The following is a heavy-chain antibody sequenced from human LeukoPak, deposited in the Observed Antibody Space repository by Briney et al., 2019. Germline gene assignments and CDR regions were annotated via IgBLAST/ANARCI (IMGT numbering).Heavy chain of an antibody. D-gene: IGHD5-24*01. CDR2: ISSSSSYI. Sequence: PGGSLRLSCAASGLTFSSYSMNWVRQAPGKGLEWVSSISSSSSYIYYADSVKGRFTISRDNAKNSLYLQMNSLRAEDTAVYYCARDRRDGYNLGFDYWGQGSLVTVSS. CDR3: ARDRRDGYNLGFDY. V-gene: IGHV3-21*01. J-gene: IGHJ4*02. CDR1: GLTFSSYS.